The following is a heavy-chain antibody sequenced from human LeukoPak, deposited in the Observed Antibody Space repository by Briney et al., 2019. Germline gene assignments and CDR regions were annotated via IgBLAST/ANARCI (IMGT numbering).Heavy chain of an antibody. Sequence: GGSLRLSCAASGFTFSSYAMHWVRQAPGKGLEWVAVISYDGSNKYYADSVKGRFTISRDNSKNTLYLQTNSLRAEDTAVYYCARASSWYRGAMRFDPWGQGTLVTVSS. J-gene: IGHJ5*02. CDR2: ISYDGSNK. V-gene: IGHV3-30*04. CDR3: ARASSWYRGAMRFDP. CDR1: GFTFSSYA. D-gene: IGHD6-13*01.